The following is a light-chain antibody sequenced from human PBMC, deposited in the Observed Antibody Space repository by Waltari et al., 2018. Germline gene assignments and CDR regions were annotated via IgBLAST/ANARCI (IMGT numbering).Light chain of an antibody. CDR3: SSYASSK. CDR1: SSDIGGHNY. V-gene: IGLV2-14*03. J-gene: IGLJ2*01. Sequence: QSALTQPASVSGSPGQTITSSCTGTSSDIGGHNYVSWYQHHPGKAPKLMIYDVVKRPSGVSNRFSGSKSGNTASLTISGLQAEDDAIYYCSSYASSKFGGGTKLTVL. CDR2: DVV.